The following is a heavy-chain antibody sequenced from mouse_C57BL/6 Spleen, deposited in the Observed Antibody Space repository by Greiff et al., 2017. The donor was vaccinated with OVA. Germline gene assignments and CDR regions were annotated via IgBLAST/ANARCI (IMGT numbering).Heavy chain of an antibody. CDR3: ARRGTGTWGAMDY. V-gene: IGHV1-39*01. CDR1: GYSFTDYN. J-gene: IGHJ4*01. Sequence: EVKLMESGPELVKPGASVKISCKASGYSFTDYNMNWVKQSNGKSLEWIGVINPNYGTNSYNQKFKGKATLTVDQSSCTAYMQLNSLTSEDSAVYYCARRGTGTWGAMDYWGQGTSVTVSS. D-gene: IGHD4-1*01. CDR2: INPNYGTN.